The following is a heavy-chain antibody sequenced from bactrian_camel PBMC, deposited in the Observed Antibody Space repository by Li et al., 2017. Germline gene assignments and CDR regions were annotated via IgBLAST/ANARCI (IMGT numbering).Heavy chain of an antibody. CDR3: AANPDVVVAGTSLLGLTPRSGY. J-gene: IGHJ6*01. CDR1: GDTISRYC. Sequence: QLVESGGGSVQVGGSLSLSCVASGDTISRYCMGWFRQIPDKEREGIAAIYTTGGNRYYADSVKGRFTISLDNTKLNLQMNDLKPEDTAMYYCAANPDVVVAGTSLLGLTPRSGYWGQGTQVTVS. CDR2: IYTTGGNR. V-gene: IGHV3S28*01. D-gene: IGHD1*01.